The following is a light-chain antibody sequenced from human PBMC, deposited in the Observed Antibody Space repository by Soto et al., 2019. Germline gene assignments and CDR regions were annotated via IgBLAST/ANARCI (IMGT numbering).Light chain of an antibody. CDR1: SSDFDIYKY. J-gene: IGLJ1*01. CDR3: CSYTSSINYV. CDR2: QVT. V-gene: IGLV2-14*01. Sequence: QLVLTQPASVSGSPGQSITISCTGTSSDFDIYKYVSWYQQHPGKAPKLMIYQVTNRPSGVSNRFSGSTSGNTASLTISGLQAEDEADYYCCSYTSSINYVFGTGTKVTVL.